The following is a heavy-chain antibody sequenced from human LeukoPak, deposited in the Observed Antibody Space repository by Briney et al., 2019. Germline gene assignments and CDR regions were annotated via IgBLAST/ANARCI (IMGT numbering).Heavy chain of an antibody. D-gene: IGHD5-12*01. CDR2: IYYSGST. J-gene: IGHJ4*02. CDR1: GGSISSYY. V-gene: IGHV4-59*01. CDR3: ARGCGYDPFPDY. Sequence: SETLSLTCTVSGGSISSYYWSWIRQPPGKGLEWIGYIYYSGSTNYNPSLKRRVTISADTSKNQFSLKLSSVTAADTAVYYCARGCGYDPFPDYWGQGTLVTVSS.